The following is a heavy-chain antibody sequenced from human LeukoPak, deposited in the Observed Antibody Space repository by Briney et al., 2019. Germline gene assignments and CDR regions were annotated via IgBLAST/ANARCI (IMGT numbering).Heavy chain of an antibody. D-gene: IGHD3-16*01. CDR1: GFTFSTYA. V-gene: IGHV3-23*01. J-gene: IGHJ4*02. CDR3: ARGRGDWGY. CDR2: IGASGGST. Sequence: GGSLRLSCAASGFTFSTYAMSWVRQAPGKGLEWVSAIGASGGSTYYADSVKGRFTISRDNSKNTLYLQMNSLRAEDTAVYYCARGRGDWGYWGQGTLVTVSS.